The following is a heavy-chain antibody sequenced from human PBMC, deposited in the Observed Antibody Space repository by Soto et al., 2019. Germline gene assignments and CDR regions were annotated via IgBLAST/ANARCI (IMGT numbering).Heavy chain of an antibody. J-gene: IGHJ4*02. D-gene: IGHD3-3*01. V-gene: IGHV3-11*01. Sequence: GGFLRLSCAASGCIFTYYYMSWIRPAPGEGLEWVSYISSSSSTIYYADSVKGRFTISRDNAKNSLYLQMNSLRAEDTAVYFCARPTRPIFGLVTGPFDYWGQGTLVTVSS. CDR3: ARPTRPIFGLVTGPFDY. CDR2: ISSSSSTI. CDR1: GCIFTYYY.